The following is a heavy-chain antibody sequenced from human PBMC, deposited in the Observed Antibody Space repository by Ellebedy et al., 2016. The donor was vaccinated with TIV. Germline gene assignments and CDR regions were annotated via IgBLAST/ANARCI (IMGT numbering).Heavy chain of an antibody. CDR2: ISSSSSYI. J-gene: IGHJ4*02. CDR1: GFTFSSYS. CDR3: ARDFLGSSDY. D-gene: IGHD1-26*01. Sequence: GGSLRLSXAASGFTFSSYSMNWVRQAPGKGLEWVSSISSSSSYIYYADSVKGRFTISRDNAKNSPYLQMNSLRAEDTAVYYCARDFLGSSDYWGQGTLVTVSS. V-gene: IGHV3-21*01.